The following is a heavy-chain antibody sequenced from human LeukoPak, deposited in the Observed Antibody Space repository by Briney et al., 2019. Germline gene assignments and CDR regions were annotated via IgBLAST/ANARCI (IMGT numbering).Heavy chain of an antibody. V-gene: IGHV3-21*01. CDR2: ISGSQTYI. D-gene: IGHD3-22*01. J-gene: IGHJ4*02. CDR1: GFTFSTYS. Sequence: GGSLRLSCAASGFTFSTYSMTWVRQAPGKGLEWVSSISGSQTYIFYADSVKGRFTISRDNAKSSLYLQMNSLRAEDTAVYYCARVADHYDSSGYCAWDSWGQGTLVAVPS. CDR3: ARVADHYDSSGYCAWDS.